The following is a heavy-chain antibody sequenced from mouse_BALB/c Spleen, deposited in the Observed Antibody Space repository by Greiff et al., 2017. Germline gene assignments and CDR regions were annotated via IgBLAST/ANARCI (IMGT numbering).Heavy chain of an antibody. Sequence: VQLQESGPGLVAPSQSLSITCTVSGFSLTGYGVNWVRQPPGKGLEWLGMIWGDGSTDYNSALKSRLSISKDNSKSQVFLKMNSLQTDDTARYYCARDGDSSGYVAFAYWGQGTLVTVSA. CDR2: IWGDGST. V-gene: IGHV2-6-7*01. CDR3: ARDGDSSGYVAFAY. J-gene: IGHJ3*01. D-gene: IGHD3-2*01. CDR1: GFSLTGYG.